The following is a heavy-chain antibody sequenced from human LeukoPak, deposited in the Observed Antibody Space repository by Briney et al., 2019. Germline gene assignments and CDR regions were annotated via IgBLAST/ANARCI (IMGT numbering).Heavy chain of an antibody. CDR3: ARERLAGTINWFGP. CDR2: ISSDGSKT. V-gene: IGHV3-30*06. CDR1: GFTFSSYG. J-gene: IGHJ5*02. Sequence: ESGGGVVQPGRSLRLSCAASGFTFSSYGMHWVRQAPGKGLEWLSIISSDGSKTHYADSVKGRFTISRDNSKNTLYLQMSSLRAEDTAVYYCARERLAGTINWFGPWGQGTLVTVSS. D-gene: IGHD6-19*01.